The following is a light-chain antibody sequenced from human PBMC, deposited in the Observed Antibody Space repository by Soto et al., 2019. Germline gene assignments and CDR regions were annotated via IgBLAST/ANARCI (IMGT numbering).Light chain of an antibody. CDR2: GAS. CDR1: QSVSSN. J-gene: IGKJ5*01. V-gene: IGKV3-15*01. CDR3: QQYNNWLIT. Sequence: EIVMRQSPATLSVSPGERATLSCRASQSVSSNLAWYQQKPGQAPRLLIYGASTRATGNPARFTGSGSGTELTHTHSSQQSEDLAVYYYQQYNNWLITYGQGTRLEIK.